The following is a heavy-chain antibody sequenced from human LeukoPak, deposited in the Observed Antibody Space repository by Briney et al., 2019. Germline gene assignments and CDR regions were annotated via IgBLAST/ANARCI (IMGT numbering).Heavy chain of an antibody. CDR3: ARDPTLGYCGSTSCPAGAFDI. D-gene: IGHD2-2*01. V-gene: IGHV1-18*01. Sequence: ASVKVSCKASGYTFTSYGISWVRQAPGQGLEWMGWISAYNGNTNYAQKLQGRVTMTTDTSTSTAYMELRSLRSDDTAVYYCARDPTLGYCGSTSCPAGAFDIWGQGTMVTVSS. CDR1: GYTFTSYG. J-gene: IGHJ3*02. CDR2: ISAYNGNT.